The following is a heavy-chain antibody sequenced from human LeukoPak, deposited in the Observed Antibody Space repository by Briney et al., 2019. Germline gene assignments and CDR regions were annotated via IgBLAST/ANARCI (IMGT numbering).Heavy chain of an antibody. CDR1: GGSISSYY. D-gene: IGHD5-12*01. CDR3: ARVGYSGYGYYFDN. Sequence: SETLSLTGTVSGGSISSYYWSWIRQPPGKGLEWIGYIYYSGSTNYNPSLKSRVTLSVDTSKSQFSLKLSSVTAADTAVYYCARVGYSGYGYYFDNWGQGTLVTVSS. J-gene: IGHJ4*02. V-gene: IGHV4-59*01. CDR2: IYYSGST.